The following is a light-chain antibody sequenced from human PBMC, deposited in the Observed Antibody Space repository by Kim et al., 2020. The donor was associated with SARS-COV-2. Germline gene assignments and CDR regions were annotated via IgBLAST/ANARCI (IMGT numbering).Light chain of an antibody. CDR1: QSVSTN. CDR2: GAS. J-gene: IGKJ2*02. CDR3: QQYNNRRT. V-gene: IGKV3-15*01. Sequence: LSVSPGERVTLACRASQSVSTNVAWYQQKPGQAPRALIYGASTRATTTPARFSGTGSGTEFTLSISSLQSEDFAVYYCQQYNNRRTFGQGTKLEI.